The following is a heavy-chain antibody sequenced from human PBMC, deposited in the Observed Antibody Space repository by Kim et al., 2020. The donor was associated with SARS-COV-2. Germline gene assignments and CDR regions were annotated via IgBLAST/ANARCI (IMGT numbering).Heavy chain of an antibody. V-gene: IGHV3-74*01. Sequence: AASGKGRFTISRDNAKSTLDLQMNSLRPEDTAVYYCARGSGSYGFDSWGQGILVAVSS. D-gene: IGHD1-26*01. J-gene: IGHJ4*02. CDR3: ARGSGSYGFDS.